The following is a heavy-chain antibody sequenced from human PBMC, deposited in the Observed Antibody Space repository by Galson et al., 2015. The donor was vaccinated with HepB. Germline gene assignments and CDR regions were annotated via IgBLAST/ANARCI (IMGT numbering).Heavy chain of an antibody. V-gene: IGHV3-30*04. D-gene: IGHD6-13*01. CDR3: ARTLGPEGYSGSWHLDY. J-gene: IGHJ4*02. CDR1: GFTFSSYA. Sequence: SLRLSCAASGFTFSSYAMHWVRQAPGKGLEWVAVISYDGSNKYYADSVKGRFTISRDNSKNTLYLQMNSLRAEDTAVYYCARTLGPEGYSGSWHLDYWGQGTLVTVSS. CDR2: ISYDGSNK.